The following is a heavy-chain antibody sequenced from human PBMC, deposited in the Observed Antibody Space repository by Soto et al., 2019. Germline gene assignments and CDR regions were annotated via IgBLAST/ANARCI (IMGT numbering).Heavy chain of an antibody. Sequence: QVQLVESGGGVVQPGRSLRLSCAASGFTFSSYAMHWVRQAPGKGLEWVAVISYDGSNKYYADSVKGRFPIARDNSKNTLSLQMTRLRAEDTAVYYCASPLWRADYNWGYFDLWGRGTLVTVSS. CDR1: GFTFSSYA. CDR3: ASPLWRADYNWGYFDL. V-gene: IGHV3-30-3*01. CDR2: ISYDGSNK. D-gene: IGHD4-4*01. J-gene: IGHJ2*01.